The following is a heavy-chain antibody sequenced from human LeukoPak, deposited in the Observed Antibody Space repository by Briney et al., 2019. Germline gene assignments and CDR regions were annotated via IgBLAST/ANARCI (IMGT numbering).Heavy chain of an antibody. J-gene: IGHJ6*04. V-gene: IGHV4-38-2*01. CDR1: GYSISSDYY. CDR3: ASYYASGVSAYNYYGMDV. D-gene: IGHD3-10*01. Sequence: PSGTLSLTCAVSGYSISSDYYWGWIRQPPGKGLEWIGSMSHNRGTYYNPSLKSRVTISMDTSKNQFSLRLSSVTAADTAVYYCASYYASGVSAYNYYGMDVWGKGTTVTVSS. CDR2: MSHNRGT.